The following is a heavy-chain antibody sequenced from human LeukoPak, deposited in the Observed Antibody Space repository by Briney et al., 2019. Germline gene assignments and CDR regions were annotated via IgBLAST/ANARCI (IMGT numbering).Heavy chain of an antibody. Sequence: GGSLRLSCAASGFTFSDYYMNWIRQPPGKGLEWVSYISTSGSSTYYADSVKGRFIISRDNDKNSLYLQMNSLRAEDTAVYYCARGAGRGGSDYWGQGTLVTVSS. J-gene: IGHJ4*02. V-gene: IGHV3-11*04. CDR3: ARGAGRGGSDY. D-gene: IGHD3-16*01. CDR1: GFTFSDYY. CDR2: ISTSGSST.